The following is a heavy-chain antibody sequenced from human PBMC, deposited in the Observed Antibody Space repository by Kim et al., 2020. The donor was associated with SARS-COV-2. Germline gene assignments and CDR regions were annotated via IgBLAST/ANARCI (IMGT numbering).Heavy chain of an antibody. CDR1: GFTFNDYG. J-gene: IGHJ4*02. V-gene: IGHV3-33*01. D-gene: IGHD2-2*01. CDR3: ARGNPPSTPVDC. CDR2: IWHDGSNQ. Sequence: GGSLRLSCRASGFTFNDYGIHWVRQAPGKGLEWVAVIWHDGSNQHYIDSVKGRFTISRDDSKNTVYLQMSSLGVEDTAVYYCARGNPPSTPVDCWGQGTLVTVSS.